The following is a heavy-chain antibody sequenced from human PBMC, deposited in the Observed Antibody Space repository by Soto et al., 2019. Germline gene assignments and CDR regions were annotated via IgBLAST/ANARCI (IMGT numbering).Heavy chain of an antibody. CDR1: GFTFSSYA. V-gene: IGHV3-23*01. CDR3: AKNPQYYYDSSGYYPGAFDI. J-gene: IGHJ3*02. Sequence: GGSLRLSCAASGFTFSSYAMSWVRQAPGKGLEWVSAISGSGGSTYYADSVKGRFTISRDNSKNTLYLQMNSLRAEDTAVYYCAKNPQYYYDSSGYYPGAFDICGQGPMVTV. CDR2: ISGSGGST. D-gene: IGHD3-22*01.